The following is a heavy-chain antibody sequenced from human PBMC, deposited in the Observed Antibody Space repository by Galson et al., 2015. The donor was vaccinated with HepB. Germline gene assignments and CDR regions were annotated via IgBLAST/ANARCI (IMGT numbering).Heavy chain of an antibody. J-gene: IGHJ4*02. CDR1: GAVFSTYA. CDR3: ARDGSGTTHYFDY. V-gene: IGHV3-33*01. D-gene: IGHD1-7*01. Sequence: SLRLSCAVSGAVFSTYAMNWVRQAPGKGLEWVAFIWYDGSNKYYEDSVKGRFAVSRDNAKNTLYLQMDCLRAEDTAVYYCARDGSGTTHYFDYWGQGTLVTVSS. CDR2: IWYDGSNK.